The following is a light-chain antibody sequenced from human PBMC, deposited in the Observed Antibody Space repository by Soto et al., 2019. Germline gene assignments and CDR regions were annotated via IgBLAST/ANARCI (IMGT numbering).Light chain of an antibody. Sequence: QSVLTQPPSASGTPGQRVTISCSGSSSNIGSNTVNWYQQLPGTAPKLLIYNNNQRPSGAPDRFSGSKSGTSASLAISGLQSEDEADYYCAAWDDSLNGPGVFGGGTKLTVL. V-gene: IGLV1-44*01. CDR2: NNN. CDR1: SSNIGSNT. CDR3: AAWDDSLNGPGV. J-gene: IGLJ3*02.